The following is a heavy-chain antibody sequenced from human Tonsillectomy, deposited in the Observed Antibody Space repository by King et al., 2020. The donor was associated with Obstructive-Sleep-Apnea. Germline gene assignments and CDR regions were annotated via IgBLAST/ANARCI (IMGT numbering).Heavy chain of an antibody. CDR3: AKPYNDRNRFYYPYFDH. CDR2: ISSDGGDK. J-gene: IGHJ4*02. CDR1: GFGFSTHD. D-gene: IGHD3-22*01. V-gene: IGHV3-30*04. Sequence: VQLVESGGGVVQPGKSLRLSCAASGFGFSTHDMHWVRQAPGKGLEWVAVISSDGGDKDYADSVKGRFTISRDNSKNTLYLETNTPRSEDTAVYYCAKPYNDRNRFYYPYFDHWGQGTLITVSS.